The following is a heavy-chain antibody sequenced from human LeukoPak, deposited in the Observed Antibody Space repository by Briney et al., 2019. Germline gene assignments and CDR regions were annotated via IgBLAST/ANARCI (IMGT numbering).Heavy chain of an antibody. CDR2: IRYDGSNK. CDR1: GFTFSSYA. Sequence: PGGSLRLSCAASGFTFSSYAMSWVRQAPGKGLEWVAFIRYDGSNKYYADSVKGRFTISRDNSKNTLYLQMNSLRAEDTAVYYCAKFAGYGSGSYPSQDYYYYGMDVWGQGTTVTVSS. J-gene: IGHJ6*02. D-gene: IGHD3-10*01. CDR3: AKFAGYGSGSYPSQDYYYYGMDV. V-gene: IGHV3-30*02.